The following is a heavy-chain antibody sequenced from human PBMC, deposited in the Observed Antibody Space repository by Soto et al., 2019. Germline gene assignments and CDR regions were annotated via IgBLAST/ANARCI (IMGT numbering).Heavy chain of an antibody. J-gene: IGHJ2*01. CDR1: GFTFSSYA. CDR2: ISGSGGST. Sequence: GGSLRLSCAASGFTFSSYAMSWVRQAPGKGLEWVSAISGSGGSTYYADSVKGRFTISRDNSKNTLYLQMNSLRAEDTAVYYCAKDRGYSGYDGWYFDLWGRGTLVTVSS. V-gene: IGHV3-23*01. CDR3: AKDRGYSGYDGWYFDL. D-gene: IGHD5-12*01.